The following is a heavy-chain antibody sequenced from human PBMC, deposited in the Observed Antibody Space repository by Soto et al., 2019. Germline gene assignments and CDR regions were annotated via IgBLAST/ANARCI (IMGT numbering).Heavy chain of an antibody. CDR2: ISYDGSNK. CDR1: GFTFSSYG. V-gene: IGHV3-30*18. Sequence: GGSLRLSCAASGFTFSSYGMHWVRQAPGKGLEWVAVISYDGSNKYYADSVKGRFTISRDNSKNTLYLQMNSLRAEDTAVYYCAKDWVVRGVTPIGHWGQGTLVTVSS. J-gene: IGHJ4*02. D-gene: IGHD3-10*01. CDR3: AKDWVVRGVTPIGH.